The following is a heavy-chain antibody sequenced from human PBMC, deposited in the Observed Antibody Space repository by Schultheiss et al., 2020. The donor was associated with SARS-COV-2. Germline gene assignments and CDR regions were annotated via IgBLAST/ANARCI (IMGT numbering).Heavy chain of an antibody. V-gene: IGHV3-33*08. CDR3: ARSLYSGYDASFDY. CDR1: GFTFSGYW. D-gene: IGHD5-12*01. Sequence: GGSLRLSCAASGFTFSGYWMHWVRQAPGKGLEWVAVIWYDGSNKYYADSVKGRFTISRDNSKNTLYLQMNSLRAEDTAVYYCARSLYSGYDASFDYWGQGTLVTVSS. CDR2: IWYDGSNK. J-gene: IGHJ4*02.